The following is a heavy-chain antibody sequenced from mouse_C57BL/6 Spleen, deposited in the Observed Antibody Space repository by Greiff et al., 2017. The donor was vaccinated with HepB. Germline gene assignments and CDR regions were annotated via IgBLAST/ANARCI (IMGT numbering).Heavy chain of an antibody. V-gene: IGHV2-2*01. CDR2: IWSGGST. Sequence: VKLQESGPGLVQPSQCLSITCTVSGFSLTSYGVHWVRQSPGKGLEWLGMIWSGGSTDYNAAFISRLSICKDNSKSQVFFKMNSLQADDTAIYYCARSYTLSYFCYWGQGTTLTASS. D-gene: IGHD5-1-1*01. CDR1: GFSLTSYG. CDR3: ARSYTLSYFCY. J-gene: IGHJ2*01.